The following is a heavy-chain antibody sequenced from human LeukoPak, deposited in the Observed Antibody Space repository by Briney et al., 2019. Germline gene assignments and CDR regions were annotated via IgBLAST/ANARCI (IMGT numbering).Heavy chain of an antibody. CDR3: AKVGPNHSSGYYYFDY. CDR1: GYTFTSYD. Sequence: ASVKVSCKASGYTFTSYDINWVRQATGQGLEWMGWMNPNSGNTGYAQKFQGRVTMTRNTSISTAYMELSSLRSEDTAVYYCAKVGPNHSSGYYYFDYWGQGTLVTVSS. CDR2: MNPNSGNT. V-gene: IGHV1-8*01. J-gene: IGHJ4*02. D-gene: IGHD3-22*01.